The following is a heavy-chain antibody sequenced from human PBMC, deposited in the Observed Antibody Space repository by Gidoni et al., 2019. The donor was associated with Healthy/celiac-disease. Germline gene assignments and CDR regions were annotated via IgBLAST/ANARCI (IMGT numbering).Heavy chain of an antibody. Sequence: QVQLQQSGPGLVKPSQTLSLTCAISGDSVSSNSAAWNWIRQSPSRGLEWLGRTYYRSKWYNDYAVSVKSRITINPDTSKNQFSLQLNSVTPEDTAVYYCARDGDSSGWYGRGRGAPRPFDYWGQGTLVTVSS. D-gene: IGHD6-19*01. CDR2: TYYRSKWYN. CDR3: ARDGDSSGWYGRGRGAPRPFDY. CDR1: GDSVSSNSAA. J-gene: IGHJ4*02. V-gene: IGHV6-1*01.